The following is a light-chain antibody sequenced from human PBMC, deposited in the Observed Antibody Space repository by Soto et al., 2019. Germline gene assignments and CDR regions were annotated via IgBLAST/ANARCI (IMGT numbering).Light chain of an antibody. J-gene: IGLJ1*01. Sequence: QSVLTQPPSASGTPGQRVTISCSGSSSNIGINTVNWYQQVPGTAPKLLIYTDNQRPSGVPDRFSGSKSGTSASLAISGLQSGDEADYYCGTWDRSLSVHVFGTGTNVTVL. CDR2: TDN. V-gene: IGLV1-44*01. CDR1: SSNIGINT. CDR3: GTWDRSLSVHV.